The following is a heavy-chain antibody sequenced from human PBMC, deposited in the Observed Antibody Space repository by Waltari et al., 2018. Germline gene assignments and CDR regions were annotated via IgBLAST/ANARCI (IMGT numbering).Heavy chain of an antibody. V-gene: IGHV1-2*06. CDR2: INPNSGGT. CDR1: GYTFTGYY. Sequence: QVQLVQSGAEVKKPGASVKVSCKASGYTFTGYYIHWVRQAPGQGLEWMGRINPNSGGTNYAQKFQGRVTMTRDTSISTAYMELSRLRSDDTAVYYCARGHMVRGVIISYYYMDVWGKGTTVTVSS. CDR3: ARGHMVRGVIISYYYMDV. J-gene: IGHJ6*03. D-gene: IGHD3-10*01.